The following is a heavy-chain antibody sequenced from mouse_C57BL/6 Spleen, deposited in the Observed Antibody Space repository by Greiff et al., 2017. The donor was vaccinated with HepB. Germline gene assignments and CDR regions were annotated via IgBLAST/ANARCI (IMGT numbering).Heavy chain of an antibody. D-gene: IGHD1-1*01. V-gene: IGHV5-17*01. Sequence: EVQLVESGGGLVKPGGSLKLSCAASGFTFSDYGMHWVRQAPEKGLEWVAYISSGSSTIYYADTVKGRSTISRDNSKNTLFLQMTSMRSEDTAMYYCARILPRDYAMDYWGQGTSVTVSS. CDR2: ISSGSSTI. CDR3: ARILPRDYAMDY. J-gene: IGHJ4*01. CDR1: GFTFSDYG.